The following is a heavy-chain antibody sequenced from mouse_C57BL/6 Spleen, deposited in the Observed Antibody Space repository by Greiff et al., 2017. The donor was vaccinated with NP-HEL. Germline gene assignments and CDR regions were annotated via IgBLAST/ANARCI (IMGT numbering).Heavy chain of an antibody. V-gene: IGHV1-82*01. CDR1: GYAFSSSW. Sequence: QVQLQQSGPELVKPGASVKISCKASGYAFSSSWMNWVQQRPGKGLEWIGRIYPGDGDTNYNGKFKGKATLTADKSSSTAYMQLSSLTSEDSAVYFCARDNDYDYYAMDYWGQGTSVTVSS. CDR3: ARDNDYDYYAMDY. D-gene: IGHD2-4*01. J-gene: IGHJ4*01. CDR2: IYPGDGDT.